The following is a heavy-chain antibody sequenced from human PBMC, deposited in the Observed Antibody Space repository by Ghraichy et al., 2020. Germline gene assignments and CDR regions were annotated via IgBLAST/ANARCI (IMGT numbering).Heavy chain of an antibody. V-gene: IGHV3-30*02. CDR3: ATHHVAFGVFDY. CDR1: GFTFGSVG. Sequence: GGSLRLSCAASGFTFGSVGMHWVRQAPGKGLEWVAFIRYGGNFKYYAASVRDRFTISRDNSKNTLYLQMSGLKKEDTGIYFCATHHVAFGVFDYWGHGTLVTVSS. D-gene: IGHD3-16*01. CDR2: IRYGGNFK. J-gene: IGHJ4*01.